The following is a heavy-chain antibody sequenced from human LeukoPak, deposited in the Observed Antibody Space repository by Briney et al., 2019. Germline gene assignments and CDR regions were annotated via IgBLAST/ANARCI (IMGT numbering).Heavy chain of an antibody. Sequence: PGGSLRLSCAASGFTISSYAMSWVRQAPGKGLEWVSSISGSGGSTYYADSVKGRFTISRDNSKNTLFLQMNSLRAEDTAMYYCAKRAVPGNAFFDNWGQGNLVTVSS. CDR3: AKRAVPGNAFFDN. CDR2: ISGSGGST. CDR1: GFTISSYA. V-gene: IGHV3-23*01. D-gene: IGHD6-19*01. J-gene: IGHJ4*02.